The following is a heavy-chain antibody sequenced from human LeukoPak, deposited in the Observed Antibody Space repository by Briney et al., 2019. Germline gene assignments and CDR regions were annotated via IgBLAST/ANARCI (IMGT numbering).Heavy chain of an antibody. V-gene: IGHV3-23*01. CDR1: GFTFSSYA. Sequence: GGSLRLSCAASGFTFSSYAMAWVRQAPGKGLEWVSAISGSGGSTYYADSVKGRFTISRDNSKNTLYLQMNSLRAEDTAVYYCAMTTVTASYYYGLDVWGQGTTVTVSS. J-gene: IGHJ6*02. CDR3: AMTTVTASYYYGLDV. CDR2: ISGSGGST. D-gene: IGHD4-17*01.